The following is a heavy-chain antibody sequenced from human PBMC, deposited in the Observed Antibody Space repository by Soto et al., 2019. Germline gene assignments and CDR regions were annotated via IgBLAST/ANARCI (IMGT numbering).Heavy chain of an antibody. CDR3: TSAGAGPYYCSGMDV. CDR2: ISTYNGDT. Sequence: QVQLVQSGAEVRKPGASVKVSCKASGYTFSTSGMSWLRQAPGQGLEWMGWISTYNGDTNDAPKFQDRVTMTSDTPTRTVHMALRSLRPDDTAVNYGTSAGAGPYYCSGMDVWCQGNRVTV. CDR1: GYTFSTSG. V-gene: IGHV1-18*01. D-gene: IGHD6-19*01. J-gene: IGHJ6*02.